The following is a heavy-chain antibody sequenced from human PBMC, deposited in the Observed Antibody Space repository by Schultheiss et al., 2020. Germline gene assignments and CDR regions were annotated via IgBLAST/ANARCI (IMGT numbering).Heavy chain of an antibody. D-gene: IGHD6-6*01. V-gene: IGHV3-9*01. CDR3: ARDALSIAARSDYGMDV. CDR2: ISWNSGSI. Sequence: GGSLRLSCAASGFTFDDYAMHWVRQAPGKGLEWVSGISWNSGSIGYVDSVKGRFTISRDNAKNSLYLQMNSLRAEDTAVYYCARDALSIAARSDYGMDVWGQGTTVTVSS. J-gene: IGHJ6*02. CDR1: GFTFDDYA.